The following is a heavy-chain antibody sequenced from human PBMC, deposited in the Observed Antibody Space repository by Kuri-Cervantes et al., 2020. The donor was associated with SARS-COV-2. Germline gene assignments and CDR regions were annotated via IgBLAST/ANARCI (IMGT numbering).Heavy chain of an antibody. CDR3: ARGVALRFLEWTNWFDP. V-gene: IGHV4-59*01. CDR2: IYYSGST. J-gene: IGHJ5*02. D-gene: IGHD3-3*01. CDR1: GGSISSYY. Sequence: SETLSLTCTVSGGSISSYYWSWIRQPPGKGLEWIGYIYYSGSTNYNPSLKSRVTISVDTSKNQFSLKLSSVTAADTAVYYCARGVALRFLEWTNWFDPWAQGTLVTVSS.